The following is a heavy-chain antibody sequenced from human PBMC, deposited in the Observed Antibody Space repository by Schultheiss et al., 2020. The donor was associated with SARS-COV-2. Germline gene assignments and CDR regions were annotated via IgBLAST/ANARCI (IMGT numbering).Heavy chain of an antibody. CDR2: INHSGST. J-gene: IGHJ5*02. Sequence: SETLSLTCAVYGGSFSGYYWSWIRQPPGKGLEWIGEINHSGSTNYNPSLQSRVTISVDTSKNQFSLKLSSVTAADTAVYYCAREIVAATKSWFDPWGQGTLVTVSS. CDR3: AREIVAATKSWFDP. CDR1: GGSFSGYY. D-gene: IGHD2-15*01. V-gene: IGHV4-34*09.